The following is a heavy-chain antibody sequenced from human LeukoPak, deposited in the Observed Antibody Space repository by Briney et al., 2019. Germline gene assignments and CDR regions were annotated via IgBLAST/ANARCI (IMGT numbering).Heavy chain of an antibody. Sequence: SETLSLTCAVYGGSFSGYYWSWIRQPPGKGLEWIGEINHSGSTDCNPSLKSRVTISVDTSKNQFSLKLSSVTAADTAVYYCARGTGGYQLLLYYWGQGTLVTVSS. CDR3: ARGTGGYQLLLYY. J-gene: IGHJ4*02. CDR2: INHSGST. V-gene: IGHV4-34*01. D-gene: IGHD2-2*01. CDR1: GGSFSGYY.